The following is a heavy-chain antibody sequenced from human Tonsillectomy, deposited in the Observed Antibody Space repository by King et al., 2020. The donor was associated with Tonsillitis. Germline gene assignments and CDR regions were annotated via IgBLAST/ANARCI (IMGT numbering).Heavy chain of an antibody. CDR2: IIPIFGTA. CDR1: GGTFSSYA. CDR3: ARRELGGVVVNFYGVDV. Sequence: QLVQSGAEVKKPGSSVKVSCKASGGTFSSYAISWVRQAPGQGLEWMGGIIPIFGTANYAQKFQGRFTITADESTSTAYMELSSLRSEDTAVYYCARRELGGVVVNFYGVDVWGQGTTVTVSS. D-gene: IGHD3-22*01. V-gene: IGHV1-69*12. J-gene: IGHJ6*02.